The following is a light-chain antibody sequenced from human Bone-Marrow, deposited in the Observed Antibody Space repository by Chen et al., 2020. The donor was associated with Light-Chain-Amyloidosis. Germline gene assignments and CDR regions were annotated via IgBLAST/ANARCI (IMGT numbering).Light chain of an antibody. CDR3: QVWEPASDHPVL. V-gene: IGLV3-21*02. CDR2: DDS. J-gene: IGLJ3*02. CDR1: DIGTKS. Sequence: SYVLTQPPSLSVAPGQTAMITCGANDIGTKSVHWYQQKPGQAPVLVVHDDSDRPSGISERFSGSNSGDTAILAISRVEAGDEADYYCQVWEPASDHPVLFAGETKLTVL.